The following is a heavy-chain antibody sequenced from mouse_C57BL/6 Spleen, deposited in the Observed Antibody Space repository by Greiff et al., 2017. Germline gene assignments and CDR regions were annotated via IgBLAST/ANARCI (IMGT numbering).Heavy chain of an antibody. D-gene: IGHD1-1*01. Sequence: VQLQQSGPELVKPGASVKMSCKASGYTFTDYNMHWVKQSHGKSLEWIGYINPNNGGTSYNQKFKGKATLTVNKSSSTAYMELRNLTSDDSAVYYCTPSYYYGSSYFDYWGQGTTLTVSS. V-gene: IGHV1-22*01. J-gene: IGHJ2*01. CDR1: GYTFTDYN. CDR3: TPSYYYGSSYFDY. CDR2: INPNNGGT.